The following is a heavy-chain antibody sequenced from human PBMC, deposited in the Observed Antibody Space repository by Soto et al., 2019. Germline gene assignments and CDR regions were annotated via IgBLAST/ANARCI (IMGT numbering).Heavy chain of an antibody. CDR3: ATELIAKYGMDV. V-gene: IGHV3-53*01. CDR1: GFTVSGNY. CDR2: IYTDDNI. Sequence: EVQLVESGGGLVQPGGSLRLSCAASGFTVSGNYVTWVRQAPGKGLEWVAVIYTDDNIYYADSVTGRFTISRDNSKNTFYLQMNRLRVEETAVYDCATELIAKYGMDVWGQGTTVTVSS. J-gene: IGHJ6*02. D-gene: IGHD2-21*01.